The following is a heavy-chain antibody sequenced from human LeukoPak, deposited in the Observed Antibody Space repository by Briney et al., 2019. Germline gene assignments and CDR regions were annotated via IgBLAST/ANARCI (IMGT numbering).Heavy chain of an antibody. Sequence: GGSLRLSCAASGFTFSSYWMHWVRQAPGKGLVWVSRINSDGSSTSYADSVKGRFTISRDNAKNTLFLQMNSLRAEDTAVYYCARDSGATAEVDYWGQGTLVTVSS. CDR3: ARDSGATAEVDY. CDR1: GFTFSSYW. J-gene: IGHJ4*02. CDR2: INSDGSST. D-gene: IGHD5-12*01. V-gene: IGHV3-74*01.